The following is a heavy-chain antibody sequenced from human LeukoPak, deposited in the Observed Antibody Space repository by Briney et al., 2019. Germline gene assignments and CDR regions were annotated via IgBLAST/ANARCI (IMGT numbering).Heavy chain of an antibody. CDR1: GFTFSRNW. J-gene: IGHJ4*02. V-gene: IGHV3-7*01. CDR3: ARDVDWNYDL. D-gene: IGHD1-7*01. CDR2: IKGSDK. Sequence: GGSLRLSCAASGFTFSRNWMSWVRQAPGKGLEWVANIKGSDKGHVDSVKGRFSVSRDDARNSLYLQMDSLRAEDTAVYYCARDVDWNYDLWGQGTVVRVSS.